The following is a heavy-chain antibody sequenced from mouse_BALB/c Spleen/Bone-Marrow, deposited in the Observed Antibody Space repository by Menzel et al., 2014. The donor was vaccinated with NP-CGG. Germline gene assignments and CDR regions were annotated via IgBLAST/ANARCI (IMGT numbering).Heavy chain of an antibody. CDR2: INPSNGRT. CDR3: TRDYWYVAGFSQFAY. V-gene: IGHV1S81*02. J-gene: IGHJ3*01. D-gene: IGHD2-14*01. CDR1: GYTLTSFW. Sequence: VKLQESGAELVKPGALVKLSCKTSGYTLTSFWMHWVKQRPGQGLEWIGEINPSNGRTNYNEEFKGKATLSVDKSSSADSMQLSSLTYDSTPVYYCTRDYWYVAGFSQFAYWGQGTLVTVSA.